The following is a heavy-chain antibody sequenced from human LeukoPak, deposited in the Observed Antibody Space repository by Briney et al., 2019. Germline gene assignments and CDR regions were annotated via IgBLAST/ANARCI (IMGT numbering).Heavy chain of an antibody. V-gene: IGHV1-2*02. D-gene: IGHD1-26*01. CDR1: GYTFTGNY. CDR2: INPNSGGT. Sequence: ASVKVSCKASGYTFTGNYMHWVRQAPGQGLEWMGWINPNSGGTNYAQKFQGRVTMTRDTSISTAYMELSRLRSDDTAVYYCARDLCRGDILGATGCASNYWGQGTLVTVSS. J-gene: IGHJ4*02. CDR3: ARDLCRGDILGATGCASNY.